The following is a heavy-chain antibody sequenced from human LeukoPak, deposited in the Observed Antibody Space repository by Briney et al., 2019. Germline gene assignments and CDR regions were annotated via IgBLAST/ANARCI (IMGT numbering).Heavy chain of an antibody. Sequence: GGSLRLSCAASGFTFSSYSMNWVRQAPGKGLEWVSYTSSSSSTIYYADSVKGRFTISRDNAKNALYLQMNSLRAGYTALYYXTXXXXXXDSRGYYLXYFQYWXQGALVTVSS. CDR1: GFTFSSYS. CDR2: TSSSSSTI. D-gene: IGHD3-22*01. CDR3: TXXXXXXDSRGYYLXYFQY. V-gene: IGHV3-48*01. J-gene: IGHJ1*01.